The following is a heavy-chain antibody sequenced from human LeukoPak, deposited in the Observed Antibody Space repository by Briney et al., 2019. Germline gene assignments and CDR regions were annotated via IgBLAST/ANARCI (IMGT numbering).Heavy chain of an antibody. Sequence: ASVKVSCKASGGTFSSYAISWVRQAPGQGLEWMGGIIPIFGTANYAQKFQGRVTITADESTSTAYMELSSLRSEDTAVYYCARGIWQQPPFNYYYYGMDVWGQGTTVTVSS. CDR2: IIPIFGTA. J-gene: IGHJ6*02. CDR3: ARGIWQQPPFNYYYYGMDV. V-gene: IGHV1-69*13. CDR1: GGTFSSYA. D-gene: IGHD6-13*01.